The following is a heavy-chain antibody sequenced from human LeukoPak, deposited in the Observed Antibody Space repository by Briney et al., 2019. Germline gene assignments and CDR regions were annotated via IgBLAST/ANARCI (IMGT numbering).Heavy chain of an antibody. CDR1: GFTFSSYA. CDR3: AKDGSGSYYAPMYYFDY. CDR2: ISGSGGST. Sequence: PGGSLRLSCAASGFTFSSYAMSWVRQAPGKGLEWVSAISGSGGSTYYADSVKGRFTISRDNSKNTLYLQMNSLRAEDTAVYYCAKDGSGSYYAPMYYFDYWGQGTLVTVSS. J-gene: IGHJ4*02. D-gene: IGHD1-26*01. V-gene: IGHV3-23*01.